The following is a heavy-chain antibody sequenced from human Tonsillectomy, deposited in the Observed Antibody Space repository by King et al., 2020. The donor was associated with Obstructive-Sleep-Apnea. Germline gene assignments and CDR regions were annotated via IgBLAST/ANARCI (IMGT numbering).Heavy chain of an antibody. CDR2: MNSDGSST. Sequence: VQLVESGGGLVQPGGSLRLSCAASGFTFRTSWMHWVRQAPGKGLVWVSRMNSDGSSTIYADFVKVRFPITRDNAKNTLYLQMNSLRAEDTAVYYCARDRGGAGPTTTDYWGQGTLVTVSS. CDR3: ARDRGGAGPTTTDY. J-gene: IGHJ4*02. V-gene: IGHV3-74*01. CDR1: GFTFRTSW. D-gene: IGHD1-26*01.